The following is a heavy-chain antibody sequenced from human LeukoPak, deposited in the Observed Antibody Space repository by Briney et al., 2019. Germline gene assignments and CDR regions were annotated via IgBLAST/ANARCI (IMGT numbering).Heavy chain of an antibody. CDR3: ARGGGGSYWAAHYGMDV. CDR2: IYYSGST. CDR1: GGSISSTNYY. D-gene: IGHD1-26*01. V-gene: IGHV4-39*07. J-gene: IGHJ6*02. Sequence: SETLSLTCIVSGGSISSTNYYWGWVRQPPGKGLEWIGSIYYSGSTYYNPSLESRVTISVDTSKNQFSLKLSSVTAADTAVYYCARGGGGSYWAAHYGMDVWGQGTTVTVSS.